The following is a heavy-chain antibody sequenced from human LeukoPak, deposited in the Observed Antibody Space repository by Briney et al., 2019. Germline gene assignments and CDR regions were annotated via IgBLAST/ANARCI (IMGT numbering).Heavy chain of an antibody. D-gene: IGHD3-22*01. V-gene: IGHV4-28*03. Sequence: SETLSLTCAVSGYSITSSSWWGWIRQPPGKGLEWIGYIYYSGSTNYNPSLKSRVTTSVDTSKNQFSLKLSSVTAADTAVYYCARGSDSSGYPPLDYWGQGTLVTVSS. CDR2: IYYSGST. CDR1: GYSITSSSW. J-gene: IGHJ4*02. CDR3: ARGSDSSGYPPLDY.